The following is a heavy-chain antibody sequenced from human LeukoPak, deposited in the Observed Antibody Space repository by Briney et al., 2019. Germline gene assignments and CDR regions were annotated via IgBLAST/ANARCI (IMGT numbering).Heavy chain of an antibody. Sequence: GSLRLSCAASGFTFSSYAISWVRQAPGKGLEWVSAISGSGGSTYYADSVKGRFTISRDNSKNTLYLQMNSLRAEDTAVYYCAKDMPYFDWLKDDAFDIWGQGTMVTVSS. CDR2: ISGSGGST. CDR3: AKDMPYFDWLKDDAFDI. J-gene: IGHJ3*02. V-gene: IGHV3-23*01. CDR1: GFTFSSYA. D-gene: IGHD3-9*01.